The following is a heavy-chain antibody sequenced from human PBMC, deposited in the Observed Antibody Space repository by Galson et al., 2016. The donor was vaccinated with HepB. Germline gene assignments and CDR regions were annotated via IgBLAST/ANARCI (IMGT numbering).Heavy chain of an antibody. CDR1: GFTFSTYA. Sequence: SLRLSCAASGFTFSTYAMHWVRQAPGKGLEWVAVIAYDGNKKYYAAPANGRFTIARDNSENTPYLQTHSLRAEDAAVYYCARDEDDPSYTIDCWGQGTLVSVSS. V-gene: IGHV3-30-3*01. D-gene: IGHD3-10*01. CDR2: IAYDGNKK. CDR3: ARDEDDPSYTIDC. J-gene: IGHJ4*02.